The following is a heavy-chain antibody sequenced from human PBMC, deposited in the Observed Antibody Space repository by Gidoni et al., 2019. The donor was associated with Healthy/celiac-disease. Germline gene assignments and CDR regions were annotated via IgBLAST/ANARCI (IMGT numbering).Heavy chain of an antibody. CDR1: GFTLSSYA. D-gene: IGHD6-13*01. J-gene: IGHJ4*02. CDR2: ISGSGGST. CDR3: AKYSSSWYKYYFDY. Sequence: VQLLESGGGLVQPWGFLRLSFAASGFTLSSYAMSWARQAPGKGLEWVSAISGSGGSTYYADSVKGRFTISRDNSKNTLYLQMNSLRAEDTAVYYCAKYSSSWYKYYFDYWGQGTLVTVSS. V-gene: IGHV3-23*01.